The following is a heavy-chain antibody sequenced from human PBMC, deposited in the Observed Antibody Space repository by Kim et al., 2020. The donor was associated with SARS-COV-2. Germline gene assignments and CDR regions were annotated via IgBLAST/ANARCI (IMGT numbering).Heavy chain of an antibody. D-gene: IGHD4-4*01. CDR2: VYHTGHA. CDR1: GDSIGTSY. J-gene: IGHJ5*02. V-gene: IGHV4-59*13. CDR3: ARDDYNFGVNH. Sequence: SETLSLTCTVSGDSIGTSYWSWIRQPPGEGLEWIGYVYHTGHANYNPSLKSRVTISVDTSRNQFSLTLSSVTAADTAVYFCARDDYNFGVNHWGQGTLV.